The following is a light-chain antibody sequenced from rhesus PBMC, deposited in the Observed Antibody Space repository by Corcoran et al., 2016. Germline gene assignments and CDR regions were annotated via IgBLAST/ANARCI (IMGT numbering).Light chain of an antibody. V-gene: IGKV1-74*01. Sequence: DIQMTQSPSSLSASVGDRVTITCRASENVNNYLPWYQQKPGRAPKLLIYKASTLQSGVPSKLSGSGSGTDYTFTISSLQSEDVATYYCQHGYGTPRTFGQGTKVEIK. CDR2: KAS. CDR1: ENVNNY. CDR3: QHGYGTPRT. J-gene: IGKJ1*01.